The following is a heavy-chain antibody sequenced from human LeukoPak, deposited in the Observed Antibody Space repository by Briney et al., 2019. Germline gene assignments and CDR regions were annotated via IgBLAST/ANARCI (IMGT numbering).Heavy chain of an antibody. CDR3: ARGGGYCNSTSCYSFDY. CDR2: IIPILGIA. Sequence: SVKVSCKASGGTFSSYTIRWVRQAPGQGLEWMGRIIPILGIANYAQKFQGRVTITADKSTSTAYMELSRLRSEDTAVYYCARGGGYCNSTSCYSFDYWGQGTLVTVSS. D-gene: IGHD2-2*01. CDR1: GGTFSSYT. J-gene: IGHJ4*02. V-gene: IGHV1-69*02.